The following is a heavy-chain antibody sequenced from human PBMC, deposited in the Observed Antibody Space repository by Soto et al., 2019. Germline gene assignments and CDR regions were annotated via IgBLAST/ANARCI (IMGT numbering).Heavy chain of an antibody. V-gene: IGHV3-48*02. D-gene: IGHD2-15*01. CDR1: GFTFSSYS. CDR3: ARVEEYCSGGSCYTIIDY. Sequence: EVQLVESGGGLVQPGGSLRLSCAASGFTFSSYSMNWVRQAPGKGLEWVSYISSSSSTIYYADSVKGRFTISRDNAKNSLCLQMNSLRDEDTAVYYCARVEEYCSGGSCYTIIDYWGQGTLVTVSS. J-gene: IGHJ4*02. CDR2: ISSSSSTI.